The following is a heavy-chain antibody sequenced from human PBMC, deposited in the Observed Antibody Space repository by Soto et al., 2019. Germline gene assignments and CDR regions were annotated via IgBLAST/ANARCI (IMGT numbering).Heavy chain of an antibody. CDR2: MNPNSGNT. J-gene: IGHJ4*02. CDR1: GYTFTSYD. D-gene: IGHD3-16*01. V-gene: IGHV1-8*01. CDR3: ARGRRSGGVMVTIGVY. Sequence: QVQLVQSGAEVKKPGASVKVSCKASGYTFTSYDINWVRQATGQGLEWMGWMNPNSGNTGYAQKFQGRVTMTRNTSIRTAYMGLSSRRSEDTAVYYCARGRRSGGVMVTIGVYWGQGTLVTVSS.